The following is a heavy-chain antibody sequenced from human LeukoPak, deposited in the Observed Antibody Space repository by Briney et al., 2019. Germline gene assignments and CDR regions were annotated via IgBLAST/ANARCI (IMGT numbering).Heavy chain of an antibody. D-gene: IGHD3-10*01. V-gene: IGHV4-4*02. CDR2: IYHSGST. J-gene: IGHJ4*02. CDR1: GGSISSSNW. Sequence: SETLSLTCAVSGGSISSSNWWSWVRQPPGKGLEWIGEIYHSGSTNYNPSLKSRVTISVDKSKNQFSLKLSSVTAADTAVYYCARLTVLLWFGELIGYWGQGTLVTVSS. CDR3: ARLTVLLWFGELIGY.